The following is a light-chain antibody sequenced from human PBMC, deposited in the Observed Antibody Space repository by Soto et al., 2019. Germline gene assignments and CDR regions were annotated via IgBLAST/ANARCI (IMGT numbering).Light chain of an antibody. Sequence: EIVLTQSPGTLSLSPGERATLSCRASQSVSSSYLAWYQQKPGQAPRLLIYGASSRATGIPDRFSGSGSGTDFTLTISRLEPEDFEVYYCQQYDSSPLFTFGPGTKMDI. J-gene: IGKJ3*01. CDR3: QQYDSSPLFT. CDR1: QSVSSSY. V-gene: IGKV3-20*01. CDR2: GAS.